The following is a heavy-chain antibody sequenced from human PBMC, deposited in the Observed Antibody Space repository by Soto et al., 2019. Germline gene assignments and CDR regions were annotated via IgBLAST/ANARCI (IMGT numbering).Heavy chain of an antibody. J-gene: IGHJ6*03. CDR2: IIPILGIA. Sequence: QVQLVQSGAEVKKPGSSVKVSCKASGGTFSSYTISWVRQAPGQGPEWMGRIIPILGIANYAQKFQGRVTINADTSTSTAYIELSSLRSEATAVYYCARYRAAAGGYYYMDVWVKGTTVTVSS. V-gene: IGHV1-69*02. CDR3: ARYRAAAGGYYYMDV. D-gene: IGHD6-13*01. CDR1: GGTFSSYT.